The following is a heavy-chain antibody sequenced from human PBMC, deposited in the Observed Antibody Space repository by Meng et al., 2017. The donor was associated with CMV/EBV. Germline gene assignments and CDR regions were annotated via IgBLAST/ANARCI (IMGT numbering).Heavy chain of an antibody. CDR1: GFTFSSYA. J-gene: IGHJ4*02. Sequence: LSLTCAASGFTFSSYAMSWVRQAPGKGLEWVSAISGSGGSTYYADSVKGRFTISRDNSENTLYLQMNSLRAEDTAVYYCAKVLLRFLEWLSPNFDYWGQGTLVTVSS. V-gene: IGHV3-23*01. CDR3: AKVLLRFLEWLSPNFDY. D-gene: IGHD3-3*01. CDR2: ISGSGGST.